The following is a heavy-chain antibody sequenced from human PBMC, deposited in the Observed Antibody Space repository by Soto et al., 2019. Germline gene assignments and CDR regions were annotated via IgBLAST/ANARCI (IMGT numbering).Heavy chain of an antibody. D-gene: IGHD3-3*01. CDR3: TTDFLEWPPIYYYYGMDV. Sequence: GGSLRLSCAASGFTFSNAWMNWVRQAPGKGLEWVGRIKSKTDGGTTDYAAPVKGRFTISRDDSKNTLYLQMNSLKTEDTAVYYCTTDFLEWPPIYYYYGMDVWGQGTTVTVSS. V-gene: IGHV3-15*07. J-gene: IGHJ6*02. CDR2: IKSKTDGGTT. CDR1: GFTFSNAW.